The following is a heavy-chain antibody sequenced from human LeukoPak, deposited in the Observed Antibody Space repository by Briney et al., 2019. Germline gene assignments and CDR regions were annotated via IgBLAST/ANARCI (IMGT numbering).Heavy chain of an antibody. V-gene: IGHV3-23*01. J-gene: IGHJ3*02. CDR2: ISGSGGST. Sequence: GGSLRLSCTTSKFNFNNYGLTWVRQAPGKGLEWVSSISGSGGSTQYTASVQGRFTISRDNSKNTLYLQMNFLRAEDTAVYYCAKDPNGDYIGTFDIWGQGTMVAVSS. CDR1: KFNFNNYG. CDR3: AKDPNGDYIGTFDI. D-gene: IGHD4-17*01.